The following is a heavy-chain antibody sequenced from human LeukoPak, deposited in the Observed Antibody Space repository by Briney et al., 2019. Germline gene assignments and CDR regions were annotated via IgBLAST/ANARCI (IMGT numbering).Heavy chain of an antibody. CDR3: AREVKGFYYYGMDV. D-gene: IGHD3-22*01. V-gene: IGHV3-43*02. CDR1: GFTFDDYA. J-gene: IGHJ6*02. Sequence: GGSLRLSCAASGFTFDDYAMHWVRQAPGKGLEWVSLISGDGSRTYYADSVKGRFTISRDNAKNSLYLQMNSLRDEDTAVYYCAREVKGFYYYGMDVWGQGTTVTVSS. CDR2: ISGDGSRT.